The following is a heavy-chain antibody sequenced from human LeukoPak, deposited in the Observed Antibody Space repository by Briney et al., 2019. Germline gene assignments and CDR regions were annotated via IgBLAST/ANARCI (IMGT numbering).Heavy chain of an antibody. CDR1: GYTFTSYA. V-gene: IGHV1-2*02. D-gene: IGHD3-22*01. J-gene: IGHJ4*02. Sequence: GASVKVSCKASGYTFTSYAMNWVRQAPGQGLEWMGWINPNSGGTNYAQKFQGRVTMTRDTSISTAYMELSRLRSDDTAVYYCARSLIRGPYYYDSSGYYTHDYWGQGTLVTVSS. CDR3: ARSLIRGPYYYDSSGYYTHDY. CDR2: INPNSGGT.